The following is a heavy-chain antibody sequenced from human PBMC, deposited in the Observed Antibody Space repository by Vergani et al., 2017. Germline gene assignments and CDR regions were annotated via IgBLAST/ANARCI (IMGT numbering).Heavy chain of an antibody. Sequence: QMQLVQSGPEVKKPGTSVKVSCKASGFTFTSSAMQWVRQARGQRLEWIGWIVVGSGNTNYAQKLQGRVTMTTDTSTSTAYMELRSLRSDDTAVYYCARDEKKVLDYWGQGTLVTVSS. D-gene: IGHD3-10*01. J-gene: IGHJ4*02. V-gene: IGHV1-58*02. CDR1: GFTFTSSA. CDR2: IVVGSGNT. CDR3: ARDEKKVLDY.